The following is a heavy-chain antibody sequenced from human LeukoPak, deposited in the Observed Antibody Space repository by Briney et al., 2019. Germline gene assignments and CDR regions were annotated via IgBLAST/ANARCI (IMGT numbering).Heavy chain of an antibody. CDR2: ISYDGSNK. J-gene: IGHJ2*01. V-gene: IGHV3-30-3*01. D-gene: IGHD4-17*01. CDR1: GFTFSSYA. CDR3: ASAYYGDSFPETGGKYWYFDL. Sequence: GGSLRLTCAASGFTFSSYAMHWVRQAPGKGLEWVAVISYDGSNKYYADSVKGRFTISRDNSKNTLYLQMNSLRAEDTAVYYCASAYYGDSFPETGGKYWYFDLWGRGTLVTVSS.